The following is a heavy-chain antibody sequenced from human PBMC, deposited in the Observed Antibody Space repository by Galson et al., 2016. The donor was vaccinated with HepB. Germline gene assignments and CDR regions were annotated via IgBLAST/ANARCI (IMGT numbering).Heavy chain of an antibody. V-gene: IGHV1-3*01. CDR2: INAGNGNT. CDR3: ARAGHCSSASCSDSFDI. D-gene: IGHD2-2*01. Sequence: SVKVSCKASGYTFTTYAMHWVRQAPGQRFEWMGWINAGNGNTKYSQKFQGRVTITRDTSASTVYMDLSSLRSEDTAVYYRARAGHCSSASCSDSFDIWGLGTMVTVSS. CDR1: GYTFTTYA. J-gene: IGHJ3*02.